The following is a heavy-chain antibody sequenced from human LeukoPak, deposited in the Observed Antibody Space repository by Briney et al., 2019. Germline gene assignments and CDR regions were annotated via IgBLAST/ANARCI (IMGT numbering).Heavy chain of an antibody. V-gene: IGHV7-4-1*02. CDR1: GYTFTSYD. J-gene: IGHJ6*03. D-gene: IGHD4-17*01. CDR3: ARTTVTTTPSYYYYMDV. Sequence: ASVKVSCKASGYTFTSYDINWVRQAPGQGLEWMGWINTNTGNPTYAQGFTGRFVFSLDTSVSTAYLQISSLKAEDTAVYYCARTTVTTTPSYYYYMDVWGKGTTVTVSS. CDR2: INTNTGNP.